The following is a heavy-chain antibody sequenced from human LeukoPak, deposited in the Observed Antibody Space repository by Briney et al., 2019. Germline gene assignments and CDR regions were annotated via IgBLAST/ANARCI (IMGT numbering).Heavy chain of an antibody. CDR1: GFTFSSYA. CDR3: AKDNYYDSSGYLEV. CDR2: ISGSGGST. D-gene: IGHD3-22*01. J-gene: IGHJ4*02. Sequence: GGSLRLSCVASGFTFSSYAMSWVRQAPGKGLEWVSAISGSGGSTYYADSVKGRFTISRDNSKNTLYLQMNSLRAEDTAVYYCAKDNYYDSSGYLEVWGQGTLVTVSS. V-gene: IGHV3-23*01.